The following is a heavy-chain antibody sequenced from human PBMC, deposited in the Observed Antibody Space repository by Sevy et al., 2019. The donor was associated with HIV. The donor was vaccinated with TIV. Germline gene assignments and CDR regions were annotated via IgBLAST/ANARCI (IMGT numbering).Heavy chain of an antibody. J-gene: IGHJ6*02. Sequence: RGSLRLSCAASGFTFSSYWMNWVRHAPGKGLLWVSRINVDGSGRIYADSVKDRFTISRDNAKNTLYLQMTSLRAEDTAADYGAREAVETWTGPVDYKYGMDVWGLGTSVTVSS. V-gene: IGHV3-74*01. CDR2: INVDGSGR. D-gene: IGHD6-19*01. CDR3: AREAVETWTGPVDYKYGMDV. CDR1: GFTFSSYW.